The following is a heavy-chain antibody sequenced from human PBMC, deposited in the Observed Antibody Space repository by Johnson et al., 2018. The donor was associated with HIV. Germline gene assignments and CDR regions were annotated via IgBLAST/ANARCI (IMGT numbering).Heavy chain of an antibody. CDR3: AKDLRVYTCDAFDI. CDR1: GFTFSTYA. Sequence: QVQLVESGGGVVQPGRSLRLSCAASGFTFSTYAMHWVRQAPGKGLEWVAVISYDGSNKYYADSVKGRFTISRDNSKNTLYLQMNSLRAEDTAVYYCAKDLRVYTCDAFDIWGQGTMVTASS. CDR2: ISYDGSNK. J-gene: IGHJ3*02. D-gene: IGHD5/OR15-5a*01. V-gene: IGHV3-30*04.